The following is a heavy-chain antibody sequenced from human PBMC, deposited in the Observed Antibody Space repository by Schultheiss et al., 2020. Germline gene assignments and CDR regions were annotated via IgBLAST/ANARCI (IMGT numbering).Heavy chain of an antibody. CDR2: IIPIFGTA. J-gene: IGHJ3*02. D-gene: IGHD5-18*01. CDR1: GYTFTGYY. V-gene: IGHV1-69*13. Sequence: SVKVSCKASGYTFTGYYMHWVRQAPGQGLEWMGGIIPIFGTANYAQKFQGRVTFTADESTSTAYMELSSLRSEDTAVYYCAAEGDTAMATDAFDIWGQGTMVTVSS. CDR3: AAEGDTAMATDAFDI.